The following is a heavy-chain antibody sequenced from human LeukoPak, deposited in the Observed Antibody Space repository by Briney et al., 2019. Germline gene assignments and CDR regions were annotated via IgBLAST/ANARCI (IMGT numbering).Heavy chain of an antibody. CDR2: LHPEDREV. Sequence: GASVKVSCRVSGDALTEISIHWVRQTPGKGLEWMGGLHPEDREVIYAQKFQGRVTMTEDSSTDTAYMDLRGLRSEDTAVYYCATAEQLVWGQGTLVTVSS. J-gene: IGHJ4*02. CDR1: GDALTEIS. D-gene: IGHD6-6*01. CDR3: ATAEQLV. V-gene: IGHV1-24*01.